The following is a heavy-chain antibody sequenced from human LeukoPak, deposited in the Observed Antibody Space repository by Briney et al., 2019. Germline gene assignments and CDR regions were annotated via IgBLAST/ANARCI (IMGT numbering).Heavy chain of an antibody. CDR3: ARDSLPAPDTPTGLVEWNWFDP. D-gene: IGHD3-16*01. V-gene: IGHV1-2*04. J-gene: IGHJ5*02. Sequence: ASVKVSCKASGYTFTGYYMHGVRQAPGQGLEWMGWINPNSGGTNYAQQFQGWVTMTRDTSISTAYMELSRLSSDHTAVYYCARDSLPAPDTPTGLVEWNWFDPWGQGTLVTVSS. CDR1: GYTFTGYY. CDR2: INPNSGGT.